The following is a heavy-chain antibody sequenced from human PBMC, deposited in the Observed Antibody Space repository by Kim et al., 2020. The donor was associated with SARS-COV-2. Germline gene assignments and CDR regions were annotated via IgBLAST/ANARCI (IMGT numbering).Heavy chain of an antibody. J-gene: IGHJ4*02. CDR3: ARDRPHKNPFDY. V-gene: IGHV3-33*01. CDR1: GFTFSSYG. CDR2: IWYDGSNK. Sequence: GGSLRLSCAASGFTFSSYGMHWVRQAPGKGLEWVAVIWYDGSNKYYADSVKGRFTISRDNSKNTLYLQMNSLRAEDTAVYYCARDRPHKNPFDYWGQGTLVTVSS.